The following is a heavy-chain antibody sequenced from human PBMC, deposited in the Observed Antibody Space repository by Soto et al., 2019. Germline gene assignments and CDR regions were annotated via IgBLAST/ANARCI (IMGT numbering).Heavy chain of an antibody. V-gene: IGHV3-21*06. CDR2: ISSGGNTK. J-gene: IGHJ4*02. CDR3: ARVGD. CDR1: RITFNRFS. Sequence: GRPLRLSCATPRITFNRFSITWFRQAPGKGLEWVSSISSGGNTKSYANSVKGRFTISRDNAKNSLYLEMNILRPEDTAVYYCARVGDWGQGTLVIVSS.